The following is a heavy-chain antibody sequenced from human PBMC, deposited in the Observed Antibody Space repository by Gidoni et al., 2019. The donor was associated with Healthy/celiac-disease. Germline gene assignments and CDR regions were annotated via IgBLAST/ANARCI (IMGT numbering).Heavy chain of an antibody. D-gene: IGHD3-3*01. V-gene: IGHV4-34*01. CDR1: GGSFSGYY. CDR2: INHSGST. Sequence: QVQLQQWGAGLLKPSETLSLTCAVYGGSFSGYYWSWIRQPPGKGLEWIGEINHSGSTNYHPSLKSRVTISVDTSKNQFSLKLSSVTAADTAVYYCARGPHLRFFYWWFDPWGQGTLVTVSS. J-gene: IGHJ5*02. CDR3: ARGPHLRFFYWWFDP.